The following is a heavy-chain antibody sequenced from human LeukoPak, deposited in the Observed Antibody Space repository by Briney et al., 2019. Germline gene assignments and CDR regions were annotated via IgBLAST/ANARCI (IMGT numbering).Heavy chain of an antibody. CDR2: ISSSSSTI. CDR1: GFTFSSYS. V-gene: IGHV3-48*01. J-gene: IGHJ6*02. CDR3: ARQKVAATVYYYYYGMDV. Sequence: GVSLRLSCAASGFTFSSYSMNWVRQAPGKGREGVSYISSSSSTIYYADSVKGRFTISRDNAKNSLYLQMNSLRAEDTAVYYCARQKVAATVYYYYYGMDVWGQGTTVTVSS. D-gene: IGHD2-15*01.